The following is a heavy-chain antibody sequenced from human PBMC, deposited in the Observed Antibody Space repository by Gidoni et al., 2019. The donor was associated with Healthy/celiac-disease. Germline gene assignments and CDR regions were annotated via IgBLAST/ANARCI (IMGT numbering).Heavy chain of an antibody. CDR1: GATFSSYA. D-gene: IGHD6-13*01. V-gene: IGHV1-69*04. CDR3: ARQLAAGYDAFDI. CDR2: IIPPLGIA. J-gene: IGHJ3*02. Sequence: QVQLVQSGAEVKKPGSSVKVSCKASGATFSSYAISWVRQAPGQGLEWMGRIIPPLGIANYAQKFQGRVTITADKSTSTAYMELSSLRSEDTAVYYCARQLAAGYDAFDIWGQGTMVTVSS.